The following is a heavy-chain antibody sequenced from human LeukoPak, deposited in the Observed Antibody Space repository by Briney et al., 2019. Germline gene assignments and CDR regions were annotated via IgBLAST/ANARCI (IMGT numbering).Heavy chain of an antibody. Sequence: SVKVSCKASGGTFSSYAISWVRQAPGQGLEWMGRIIPIFGTANYAQKFQGRVTITADKSTSTAYMELSSLRSEDTAVYYCAGAEEAYDSSGPLNWFDPWGQGTLVTVSS. CDR3: AGAEEAYDSSGPLNWFDP. CDR1: GGTFSSYA. J-gene: IGHJ5*02. D-gene: IGHD3-22*01. CDR2: IIPIFGTA. V-gene: IGHV1-69*06.